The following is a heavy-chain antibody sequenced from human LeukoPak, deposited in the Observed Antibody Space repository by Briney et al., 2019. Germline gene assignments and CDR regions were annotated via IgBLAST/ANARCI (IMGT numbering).Heavy chain of an antibody. V-gene: IGHV4-34*01. J-gene: IGHJ1*01. D-gene: IGHD4-17*01. CDR2: INHSGST. CDR3: ARPTTVATHYFQH. CDR1: GGSVSSGYY. Sequence: SETLSLTCTVSGGSVSSGYYWSWIRQPPGKGLEWIGEINHSGSTNYNPSLKSRVTISVDTSKNQFSLKLSSVTAADTAVYYCARPTTVATHYFQHWGQGTLVTVSS.